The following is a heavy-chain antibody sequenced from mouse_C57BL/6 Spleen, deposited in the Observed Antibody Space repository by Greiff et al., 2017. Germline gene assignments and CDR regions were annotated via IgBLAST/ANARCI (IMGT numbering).Heavy chain of an antibody. CDR2: ISNGGGST. D-gene: IGHD4-1*01. Sequence: EVQVVESGGGLVQPGGSLKLSCAASGFTFSDYYMYWVRQTPEQRLEWVAYISNGGGSTYYPDTVKGRFTISRDNAKNTLYLQMSRLKSEDTAMYYCARHGTGPLAYWGQGTLVTVSA. V-gene: IGHV5-12*01. CDR3: ARHGTGPLAY. CDR1: GFTFSDYY. J-gene: IGHJ3*01.